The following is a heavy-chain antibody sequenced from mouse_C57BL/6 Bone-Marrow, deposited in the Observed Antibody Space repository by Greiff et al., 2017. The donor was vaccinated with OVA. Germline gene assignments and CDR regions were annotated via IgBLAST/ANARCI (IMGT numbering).Heavy chain of an antibody. Sequence: VQLKESGPGLVKPSQSLSLTCSVTGYSITSGYYWNWIRQFPGNKLEWMGYISYDGSNNYNPSLKNRISITRDTSKNQFFLKLNSVTTEDTATYYCARDRLRRGDYYAMDYWGQGTSVTVSS. J-gene: IGHJ4*01. V-gene: IGHV3-6*01. CDR2: ISYDGSN. CDR3: ARDRLRRGDYYAMDY. CDR1: GYSITSGYY. D-gene: IGHD2-2*01.